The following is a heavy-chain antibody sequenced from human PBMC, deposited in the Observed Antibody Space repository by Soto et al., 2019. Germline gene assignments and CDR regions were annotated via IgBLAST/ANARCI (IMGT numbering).Heavy chain of an antibody. CDR1: GGSISSYY. Sequence: QVQLQESGPGLVKPSETLSLTCTVSGGSISSYYWSWIRQPPGKGLEWIGYIYYSGSTNYNPSLKSRVPISVDTSKNQFSLKLSSVTAADTAVYYCARGNCSGGSCYSRPSVYYYGMDVWGQGTTVTVSS. CDR3: ARGNCSGGSCYSRPSVYYYGMDV. D-gene: IGHD2-15*01. CDR2: IYYSGST. J-gene: IGHJ6*02. V-gene: IGHV4-59*01.